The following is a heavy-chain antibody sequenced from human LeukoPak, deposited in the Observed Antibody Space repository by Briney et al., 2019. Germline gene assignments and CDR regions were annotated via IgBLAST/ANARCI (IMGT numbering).Heavy chain of an antibody. D-gene: IGHD3-9*01. Sequence: PGGSLRLSCAASGFTFSSYAMSWVRQAPGKGLEWVSAISGSGGSTYYADSVKGRFTISRDNSKNTLYLQMNSLRAEDTAVYYCAKVAGRHYDILTGDYFDYWGQGTLVTVSS. J-gene: IGHJ4*02. CDR2: ISGSGGST. CDR1: GFTFSSYA. V-gene: IGHV3-23*01. CDR3: AKVAGRHYDILTGDYFDY.